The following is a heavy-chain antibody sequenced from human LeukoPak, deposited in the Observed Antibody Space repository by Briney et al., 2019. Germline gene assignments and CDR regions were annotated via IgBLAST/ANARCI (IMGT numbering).Heavy chain of an antibody. D-gene: IGHD3-22*01. J-gene: IGHJ1*01. CDR2: IRYDGSNK. CDR1: GFTFSNYG. CDR3: AKDGDYDSSGFS. V-gene: IGHV3-30*02. Sequence: PGGSLRLSCAASGFTFSNYGMHWVRQAPGKGLEWVAFIRYDGSNKYYADSVKGRFTISRDNSKNTLYLQMNSLRAEDTAVYYCAKDGDYDSSGFSWGQGTLVTVSS.